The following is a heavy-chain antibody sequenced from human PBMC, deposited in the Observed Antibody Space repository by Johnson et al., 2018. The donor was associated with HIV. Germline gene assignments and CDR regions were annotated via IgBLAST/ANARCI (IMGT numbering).Heavy chain of an antibody. J-gene: IGHJ3*02. CDR2: LYSDGRT. CDR3: ARRCSSSSCSHGAFDI. D-gene: IGHD2-2*01. CDR1: GFTVSSTY. Sequence: VQLVESGGDLIQPGGSLRLSCAASGFTVSSTYMSWVRQAPGKGLEWLSVLYSDGRTYYADSVKGRFTISRDGSKNTLFLQMKSLRAEDTAGYYCARRCSSSSCSHGAFDIWGQGTVVTVSS. V-gene: IGHV3-53*01.